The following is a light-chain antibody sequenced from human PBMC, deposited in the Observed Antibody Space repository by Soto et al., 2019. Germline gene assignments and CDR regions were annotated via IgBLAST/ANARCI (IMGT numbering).Light chain of an antibody. J-gene: IGLJ2*01. V-gene: IGLV4-69*01. CDR3: QTRGTGIVV. CDR1: SGHSSYA. Sequence: QSVLTQSPSASASLGASVKLTCTLSSGHSSYAIAWHQQQPEKGPRYLMKLNSDGSHNKGDGIPDRFSGSSSGAERYLTISSLQSEDEADYYCQTRGTGIVVFGGGTKVTVL. CDR2: LNSDGSH.